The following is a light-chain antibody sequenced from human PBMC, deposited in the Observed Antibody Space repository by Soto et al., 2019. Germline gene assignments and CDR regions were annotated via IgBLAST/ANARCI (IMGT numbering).Light chain of an antibody. CDR2: DAS. J-gene: IGKJ1*01. CDR1: QSVSSY. CDR3: QQRRNWPRT. Sequence: IVLTHSPATLSFSPGERATLSCRASQSVSSYLAWYQQKPGQAPRLLIYDASNRATGIPARFSGSGSGTDFTLTISSLEPEDFAVYYCQQRRNWPRTFGQGTKVDIK. V-gene: IGKV3-11*01.